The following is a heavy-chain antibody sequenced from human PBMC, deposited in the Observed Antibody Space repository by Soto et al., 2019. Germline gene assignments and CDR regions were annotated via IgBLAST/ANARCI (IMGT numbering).Heavy chain of an antibody. J-gene: IGHJ3*02. CDR1: GFAFSTYD. D-gene: IGHD6-19*01. Sequence: EVQLVESGGGLLQPGGSRRLACAASGFAFSTYDMHWFRQATGEGLEWVSAIGTAGDTHYLGSVKGRFTISRDNGRNYLYLQMNSLRAGDTAVYYCARDPSGWGLDIWGQGTMVTVSS. V-gene: IGHV3-13*01. CDR2: IGTAGDT. CDR3: ARDPSGWGLDI.